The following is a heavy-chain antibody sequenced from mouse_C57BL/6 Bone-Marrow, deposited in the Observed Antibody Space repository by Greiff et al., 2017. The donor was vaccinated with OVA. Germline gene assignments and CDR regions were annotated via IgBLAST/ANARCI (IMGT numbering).Heavy chain of an antibody. CDR3: ARAPYGCYYARYFDV. CDR2: INPYNGDT. J-gene: IGHJ1*03. D-gene: IGHD2-3*01. CDR1: GYSFTGYF. V-gene: IGHV1-20*01. Sequence: EVQLQQSGPELVKPGDSVKISCKASGYSFTGYFMNWVMQSHGKSLEWIGRINPYNGDTFYNQKFKGKATLTVDKSSSTAHMELRSLTSEDSAVYYFARAPYGCYYARYFDVWGTGTTVTVSS.